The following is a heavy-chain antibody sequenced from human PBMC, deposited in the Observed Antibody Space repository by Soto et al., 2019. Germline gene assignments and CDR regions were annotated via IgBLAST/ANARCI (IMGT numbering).Heavy chain of an antibody. CDR1: GGSISSGDYY. D-gene: IGHD6-13*01. Sequence: SETLSLTCTVSGGSISSGDYYWSWIRQPPGKGLEWIGYVYYSGSTYYNPSLKSRVTISVDTSKNQFSLKLSSVTAADTAVYYCARDRYSSSYLWFDPWGQGTLVTVSS. CDR3: ARDRYSSSYLWFDP. CDR2: VYYSGST. J-gene: IGHJ5*02. V-gene: IGHV4-30-4*01.